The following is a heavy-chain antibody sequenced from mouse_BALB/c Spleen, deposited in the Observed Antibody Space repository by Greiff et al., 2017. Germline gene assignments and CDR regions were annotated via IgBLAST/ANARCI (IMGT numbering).Heavy chain of an antibody. CDR3: ARETSWFAY. Sequence: VQLQQSGAELARPGASVKLSCKASGYTFTDYYINWVKQRTGQGLEWIGEIYPGSGNTYYNEKFKGKATLTADKSSRTAYMQLSSLTSEDSAVYFCARETSWFAYWGQGTLVTVSA. CDR1: GYTFTDYY. CDR2: IYPGSGNT. J-gene: IGHJ3*01. V-gene: IGHV1-77*01.